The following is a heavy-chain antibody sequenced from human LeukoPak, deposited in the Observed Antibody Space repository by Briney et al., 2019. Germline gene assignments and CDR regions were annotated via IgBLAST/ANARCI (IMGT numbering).Heavy chain of an antibody. Sequence: PSETLSLICAVYGGSFSDYYWSWIRQPPGKGLEWIGEINHSGSTNYNPSLKSRVTISVDTSKNQFSLKLSSVTAADTAVYYCARGSGARYYYDSSGYYYSSWFDPWGQGTLVTVSS. J-gene: IGHJ5*02. CDR2: INHSGST. D-gene: IGHD3-22*01. CDR1: GGSFSDYY. CDR3: ARGSGARYYYDSSGYYYSSWFDP. V-gene: IGHV4-34*01.